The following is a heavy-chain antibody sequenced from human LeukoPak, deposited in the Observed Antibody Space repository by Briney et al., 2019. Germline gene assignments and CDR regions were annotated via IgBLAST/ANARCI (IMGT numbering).Heavy chain of an antibody. CDR3: ARGWGSYDFWSGYQTLVY. CDR1: GYSISSGYY. CDR2: IYHSGST. Sequence: SETLSLTCTVSGYSISSGYYWGWIRQPPGKGLEWIGSIYHSGSTYYNPSLKSRVTISVDTSKNQFSLKLSSVTAADTAVYYCARGWGSYDFWSGYQTLVYWGQGTLVTVSS. V-gene: IGHV4-38-2*02. D-gene: IGHD3-3*01. J-gene: IGHJ4*02.